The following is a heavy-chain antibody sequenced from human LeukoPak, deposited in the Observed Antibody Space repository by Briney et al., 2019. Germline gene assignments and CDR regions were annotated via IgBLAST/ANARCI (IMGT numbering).Heavy chain of an antibody. CDR3: ARDNSYTGSYLNHAFDI. D-gene: IGHD1-26*01. V-gene: IGHV1-69*13. CDR2: IIPIFGTA. CDR1: GGTFSSYA. Sequence: SVKVSCKASGGTFSSYAISWVRQAPGQGLEWMGGIIPIFGTANYAQKFQGRVTITADESTSTAYMELRSLRSDDTAVYYCARDNSYTGSYLNHAFDIWGQGTMVTVSS. J-gene: IGHJ3*02.